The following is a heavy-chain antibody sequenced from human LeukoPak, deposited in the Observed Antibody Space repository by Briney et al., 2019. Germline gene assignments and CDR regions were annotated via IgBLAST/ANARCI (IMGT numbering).Heavy chain of an antibody. V-gene: IGHV1-69*05. CDR1: GGTFCSYA. CDR3: ARGWVKAMVTLGMDV. D-gene: IGHD5-18*01. J-gene: IGHJ6*04. CDR2: IIPIFGTA. Sequence: SSVKVSCKASGGTFCSYAISRVRQTPGQGREWMGGIIPIFGTANYAQKFQGRVTITTDESTSTAYMELSSLRSEDTAVYYCARGWVKAMVTLGMDVWGKGTTVTVSS.